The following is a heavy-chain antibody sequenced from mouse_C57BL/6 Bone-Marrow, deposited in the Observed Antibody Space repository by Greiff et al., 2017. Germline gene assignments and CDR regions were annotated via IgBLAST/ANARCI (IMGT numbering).Heavy chain of an antibody. CDR3: ARGAWFAY. Sequence: VLLLESGGGLVKPGGSLKLSCAASGCIFSDYCMHWFRQVLEKGLGWVANISSCSSTMYYAVTVKCRFTISRDNAKTTLFLQMASLRSEDTAMYYCARGAWFAYWGPGPLVTVST. J-gene: IGHJ3*01. V-gene: IGHV5-17*01. CDR1: GCIFSDYC. CDR2: ISSCSSTM.